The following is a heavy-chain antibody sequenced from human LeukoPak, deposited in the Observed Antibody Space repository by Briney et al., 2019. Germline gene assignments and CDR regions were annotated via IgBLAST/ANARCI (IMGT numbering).Heavy chain of an antibody. CDR2: ISSSGSTI. D-gene: IGHD3-10*01. V-gene: IGHV3-48*03. Sequence: GGSLRLSRAASGFTFSSYEMNWVRQAPGKGLEWVSYISSSGSTIYYADSVKGRFTISRDNAKNSLYLQMNSLRAEDTAVYYCARGYGSGSYYPYYFDYWGQGTLVTVSS. CDR3: ARGYGSGSYYPYYFDY. CDR1: GFTFSSYE. J-gene: IGHJ4*02.